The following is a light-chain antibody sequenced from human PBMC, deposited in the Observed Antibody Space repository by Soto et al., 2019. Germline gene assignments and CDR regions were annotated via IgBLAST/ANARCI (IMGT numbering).Light chain of an antibody. V-gene: IGLV2-14*01. J-gene: IGLJ2*01. Sequence: QSVLTQPASVSGSPGQSITISCTGTSSDVGGYKYVSWYQQHPGKAPKLMIHEVSNRPSGVSNRFSGSKSGNTASLTISGLQAEDEADYYCSSYTTSSTVVFGGGTKLTVL. CDR3: SSYTTSSTVV. CDR2: EVS. CDR1: SSDVGGYKY.